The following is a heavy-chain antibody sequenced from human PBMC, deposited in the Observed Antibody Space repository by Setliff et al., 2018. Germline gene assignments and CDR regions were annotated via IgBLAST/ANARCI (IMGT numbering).Heavy chain of an antibody. D-gene: IGHD3-22*01. CDR3: ARSGYYDSSGYYSPSYY. CDR1: GYIFTSYG. Sequence: GASVKVSCKASGYIFTSYGFSWVRQAPGQGLEWMGGTIPIFDSTNYAQKFQDRVTITTDESTSTAYMELSSLRSEDTAVYYCARSGYYDSSGYYSPSYYWGQGTLVTVSS. V-gene: IGHV1-69*05. CDR2: TIPIFDST. J-gene: IGHJ4*02.